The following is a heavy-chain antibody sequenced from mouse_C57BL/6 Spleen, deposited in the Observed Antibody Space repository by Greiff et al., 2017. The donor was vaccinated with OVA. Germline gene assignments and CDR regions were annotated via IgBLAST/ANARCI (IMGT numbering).Heavy chain of an antibody. CDR3: ARSYSKSAMDY. Sequence: VQLQQSGPELVKPGASVKISCKASGYAFSSSWMNWVKQRPGKGLEWIGRIYPGDGDTNYNGKFKGKATLTADKSSSTAYMQLSSLTSEDSAVYFCARSYSKSAMDYWGQGTSVTVSS. CDR2: IYPGDGDT. V-gene: IGHV1-82*01. D-gene: IGHD2-5*01. J-gene: IGHJ4*01. CDR1: GYAFSSSW.